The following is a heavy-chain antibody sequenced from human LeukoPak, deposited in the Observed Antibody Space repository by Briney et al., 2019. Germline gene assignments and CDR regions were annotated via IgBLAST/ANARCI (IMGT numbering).Heavy chain of an antibody. CDR3: ASEGGYYYFDY. CDR2: MNPNSGNT. Sequence: GASVKVSCKASGYTFASCDINWVRQATGQGLEWMGWMNPNSGNTGYAQKFQGRVTITRDTSASTAYMELSSLRSEDTAVYYCASEGGYYYFDYWGQGTLVTVSS. CDR1: GYTFASCD. V-gene: IGHV1-8*01. J-gene: IGHJ4*02. D-gene: IGHD3-22*01.